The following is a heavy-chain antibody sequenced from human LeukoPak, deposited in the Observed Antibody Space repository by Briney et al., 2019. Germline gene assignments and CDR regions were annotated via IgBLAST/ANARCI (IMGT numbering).Heavy chain of an antibody. CDR2: SRNKDHSHTT. CDR1: GLTFSDNY. J-gene: IGHJ4*02. D-gene: IGHD3-16*01. Sequence: PWGSLRLSCVASGLTFSDNYMDWVRQAPGKGLEWVGRSRNKDHSHTTEYAASVEGRFSISRDDSKKSLYLQMNSLKTEDTAVYYCANFFGNNFGYWGQGTLVTVSS. CDR3: ANFFGNNFGY. V-gene: IGHV3-72*01.